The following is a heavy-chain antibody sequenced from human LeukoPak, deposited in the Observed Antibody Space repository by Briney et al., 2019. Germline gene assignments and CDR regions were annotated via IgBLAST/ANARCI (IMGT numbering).Heavy chain of an antibody. J-gene: IGHJ3*02. CDR2: INPSGGST. CDR3: ARGFNYYDSSGYYHFDAFDI. Sequence: GASVKVSCKASGYTFTSYYMHWVRQAPGQGLEWMGIINPSGGSTSYAQKFQGRVTMTRDMSTSTVYMELSSLRSEDTAVYYCARGFNYYDSSGYYHFDAFDIWGQGTMVTVSS. V-gene: IGHV1-46*01. CDR1: GYTFTSYY. D-gene: IGHD3-22*01.